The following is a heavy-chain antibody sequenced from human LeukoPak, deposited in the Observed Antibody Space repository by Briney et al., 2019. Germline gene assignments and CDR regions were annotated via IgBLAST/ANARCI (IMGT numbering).Heavy chain of an antibody. CDR1: GGSFSGYY. D-gene: IGHD6-6*01. CDR2: INHSGST. Sequence: SETLSLTCAVYGGSFSGYYWSWIRQPPGKGLGWIGEINHSGSTNYNPSLKSRVTISVDTSKNQFSLKLSSVTAADTAVYYCARRGEYSSSSIDYWGQGTLVTVSS. CDR3: ARRGEYSSSSIDY. V-gene: IGHV4-34*01. J-gene: IGHJ4*02.